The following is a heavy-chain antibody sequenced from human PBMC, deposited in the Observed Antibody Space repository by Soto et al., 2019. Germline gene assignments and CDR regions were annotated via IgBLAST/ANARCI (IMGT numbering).Heavy chain of an antibody. Sequence: QVQLQESGPGLVKPSETLSLNCTVSGGSISSYYWSWIRQPPGKGLEWVGDIYYSGSANYNPSLTRRATTSVHTSRKQFSLKLSSVTAADSAVYYCANFGSRTCYYNGVDVWGQGTTVTVFS. J-gene: IGHJ6*02. CDR1: GGSISSYY. V-gene: IGHV4-59*01. D-gene: IGHD1-1*01. CDR2: IYYSGSA. CDR3: ANFGSRTCYYNGVDV.